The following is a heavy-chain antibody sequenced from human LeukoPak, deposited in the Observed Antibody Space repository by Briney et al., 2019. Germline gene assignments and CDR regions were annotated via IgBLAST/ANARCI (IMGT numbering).Heavy chain of an antibody. Sequence: GGSLRLSCAASGFTFSGYWMHWVRQAPGKGLVWVSRTNRDDSDTSYADSVKGRFTISRDKAKSTLYLQMNSLRVEDTAVYYCARSANFDTSGQDYWGQRTLVTVSS. CDR2: TNRDDSDT. D-gene: IGHD3-22*01. J-gene: IGHJ4*02. CDR3: ARSANFDTSGQDY. V-gene: IGHV3-74*01. CDR1: GFTFSGYW.